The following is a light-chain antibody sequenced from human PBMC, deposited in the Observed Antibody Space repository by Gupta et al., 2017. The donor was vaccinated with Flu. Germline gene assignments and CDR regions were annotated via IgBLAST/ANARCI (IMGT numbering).Light chain of an antibody. CDR3: NSRDSSGNHLGV. CDR1: SLRSYY. CDR2: GKN. Sequence: QTVRITCQGDSLRSYYASWYQQKPGQAPVLVIYGKNNRPSGIPDRFSGSSSGNTASLTITGAQAEDEADYYCNSRDSSGNHLGVFGGGTKLTVL. J-gene: IGLJ3*02. V-gene: IGLV3-19*01.